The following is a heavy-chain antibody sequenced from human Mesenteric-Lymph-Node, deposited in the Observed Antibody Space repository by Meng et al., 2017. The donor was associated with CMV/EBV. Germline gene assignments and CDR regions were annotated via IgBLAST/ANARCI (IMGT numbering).Heavy chain of an antibody. V-gene: IGHV4-59*01. J-gene: IGHJ6*02. CDR2: IYYSGTT. D-gene: IGHD2-2*01. CDR3: ARVSCSSTSCYGDYYYYGMDV. CDR1: GGSITSYY. Sequence: ESLKISCTVSGGSITSYYWSWIRQPPGQGLEWIGYIYYSGTTKYNPSLKSRVTISVDTSKNQFSLKLSSVTAADTAVYYCARVSCSSTSCYGDYYYYGMDVWGQGTTVTVSS.